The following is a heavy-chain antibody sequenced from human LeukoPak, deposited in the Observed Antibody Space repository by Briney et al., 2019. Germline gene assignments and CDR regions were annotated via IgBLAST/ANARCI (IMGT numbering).Heavy chain of an antibody. V-gene: IGHV4-4*07. CDR1: GGSISSYY. Sequence: SETLSLTCTVSGGSISSYYWSWIRQPAGKGLEWIGRIYTSGSTNYNPSLKSRVTMSVDTSKNQFSLKLSPVTAADTAVYYCARDRYNWNDSAYYFDYWGQGTLVTVSS. CDR2: IYTSGST. J-gene: IGHJ4*02. CDR3: ARDRYNWNDSAYYFDY. D-gene: IGHD1-1*01.